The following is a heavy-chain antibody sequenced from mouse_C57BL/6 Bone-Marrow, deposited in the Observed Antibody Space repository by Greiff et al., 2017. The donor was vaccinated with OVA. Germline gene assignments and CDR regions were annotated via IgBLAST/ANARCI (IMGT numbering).Heavy chain of an antibody. J-gene: IGHJ3*01. D-gene: IGHD1-2*01. CDR2: ISYDGSN. CDR3: ARDYGRFAY. V-gene: IGHV3-6*01. CDR1: GYSITSGYY. Sequence: VQLKQSGPGLVKPSQSLSLTCSVTGYSITSGYYWNWIRQFPGNKLEWMGYISYDGSNNYNPSLKNRISITRDTSKNQFFLKLNSVTTEDTATXYCARDYGRFAYWGQGTLVTVSA.